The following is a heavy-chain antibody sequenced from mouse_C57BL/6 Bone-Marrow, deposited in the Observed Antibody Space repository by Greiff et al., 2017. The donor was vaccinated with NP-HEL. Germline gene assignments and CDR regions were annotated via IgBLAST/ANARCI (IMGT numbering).Heavy chain of an antibody. V-gene: IGHV3-5*01. CDR3: ARDAGWLLPDY. D-gene: IGHD2-3*01. J-gene: IGHJ2*01. CDR2: IYYSGTI. Sequence: EVQLVESGPGLVKPSQTVFLTCTVTGISITTGNYRWSWIRQFPGNKLEWIGYIYYSGTITYYPSFTSRTTITRDTTKSQFFLEMNSLAAEDTATYYCARDAGWLLPDYWGQGTTLTVSS. CDR1: GISITTGNYR.